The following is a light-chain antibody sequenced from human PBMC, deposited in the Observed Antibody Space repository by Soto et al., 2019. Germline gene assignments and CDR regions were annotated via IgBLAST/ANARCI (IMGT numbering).Light chain of an antibody. CDR1: QSVSSN. CDR3: QQYNNWPLG. J-gene: IGKJ1*01. Sequence: EIVMTQSPATLSVSTGERATLSCRASQSVSSNLAWYQQKPGQAPRLLIYGASTRATGIPARFSGSGSGTEFTLTISSLQSEDFAVYYCQQYNNWPLGFGQGTKVDTK. CDR2: GAS. V-gene: IGKV3-15*01.